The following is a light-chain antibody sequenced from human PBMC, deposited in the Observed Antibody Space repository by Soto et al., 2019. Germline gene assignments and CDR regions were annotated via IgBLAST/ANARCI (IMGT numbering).Light chain of an antibody. Sequence: DIQMTQSPSTLSASVGDRATITCRASQYINNYLAWSQQKPGEAPKLLIYEAANLESGVPSRFIGSGTGTEFTLTISSLEPDDFATYYCQQSNNYPWTFGQGTRVEI. CDR3: QQSNNYPWT. CDR1: QYINNY. CDR2: EAA. J-gene: IGKJ1*01. V-gene: IGKV1-5*03.